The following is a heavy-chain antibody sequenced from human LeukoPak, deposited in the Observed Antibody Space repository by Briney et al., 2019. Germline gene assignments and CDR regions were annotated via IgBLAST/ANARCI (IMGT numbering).Heavy chain of an antibody. CDR1: GFTFSDYY. CDR3: AREASYGVETIDY. CDR2: ISSSGSTI. Sequence: GGSLRLSCAASGFTFSDYYKSWMRQAPGKGLEWVSYISSSGSTIYYADSVKGRFTISRDNAKNSLYLQMNSLRAEDTAVYYCAREASYGVETIDYWGQGTLVTVSS. J-gene: IGHJ4*02. V-gene: IGHV3-11*04. D-gene: IGHD4-17*01.